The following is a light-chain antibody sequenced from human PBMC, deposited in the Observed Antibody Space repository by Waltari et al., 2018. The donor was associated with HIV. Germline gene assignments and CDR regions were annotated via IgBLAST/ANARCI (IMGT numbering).Light chain of an antibody. Sequence: QSVLTQPPSASGTPGQRVTISCSESISNTGSNYVYWFQHLPGTTPTLRIYRETQRPSSVPDRFSGSKSGTSASLAISGLRSEDEADYYCAAWDDSLSPHVVFGAGTKLTVL. CDR2: RET. CDR3: AAWDDSLSPHVV. J-gene: IGLJ2*01. V-gene: IGLV1-47*01. CDR1: ISNTGSNY.